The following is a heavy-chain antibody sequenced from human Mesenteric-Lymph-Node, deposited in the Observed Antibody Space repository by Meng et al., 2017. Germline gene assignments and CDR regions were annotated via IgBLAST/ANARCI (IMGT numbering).Heavy chain of an antibody. J-gene: IGHJ3*01. Sequence: ASVKVSCKASGYTFTSYGISWVRQAPGQGLEWMGWISAYNGNTNYAQKLQGRVTMTTDTSTSTAYMELRSLRSDDTAVYYCARKLRYFDWSPDAFDLWGQGTMVTVSS. V-gene: IGHV1-18*01. D-gene: IGHD3-9*01. CDR3: ARKLRYFDWSPDAFDL. CDR2: ISAYNGNT. CDR1: GYTFTSYG.